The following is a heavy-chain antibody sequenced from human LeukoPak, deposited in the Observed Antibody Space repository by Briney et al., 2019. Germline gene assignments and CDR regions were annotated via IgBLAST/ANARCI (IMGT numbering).Heavy chain of an antibody. CDR3: ASGLRGYSYGYPYYFDY. CDR1: GFTFSSYA. Sequence: GGSLRLSCAASGFTFSSYAMHWVRQAPGKGLEWVAVISYDGSNKYYADSVKGRFTISRDNSKNTLYLQMNSLRAEDTAVYYCASGLRGYSYGYPYYFDYWGQGTLVTVSS. V-gene: IGHV3-30*04. D-gene: IGHD5-18*01. CDR2: ISYDGSNK. J-gene: IGHJ4*02.